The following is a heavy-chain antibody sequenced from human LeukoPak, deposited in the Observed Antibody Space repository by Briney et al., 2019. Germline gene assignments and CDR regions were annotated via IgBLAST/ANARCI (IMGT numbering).Heavy chain of an antibody. CDR3: ARGTPKTLTAGVFRHYYYGMDV. CDR2: IIPIFGTA. CDR1: GGTFISYA. Sequence: GASVKVSCKASGGTFISYAISWVRQAPGQGLEWMGGIIPIFGTANYAQKFQGRVTITADKSTSTAYMELSSLRSEDTAVYYCARGTPKTLTAGVFRHYYYGMDVWGQGTTVTVSS. V-gene: IGHV1-69*06. J-gene: IGHJ6*02. D-gene: IGHD7-27*01.